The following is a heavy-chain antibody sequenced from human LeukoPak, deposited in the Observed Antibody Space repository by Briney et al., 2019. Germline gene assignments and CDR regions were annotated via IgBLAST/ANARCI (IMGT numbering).Heavy chain of an antibody. V-gene: IGHV3-7*03. D-gene: IGHD3-10*01. CDR2: IKQDGSEK. Sequence: RGSLRLSCAASGFTFSSYWMSWVRQAPGKGLEWVANIKQDGSEKYYVDSVKGRFTISRDNAKNSLYLQMNSLRAEDTAVYYCARDPSGSYYNVLDYWGQGTLVTVSS. CDR3: ARDPSGSYYNVLDY. J-gene: IGHJ4*02. CDR1: GFTFSSYW.